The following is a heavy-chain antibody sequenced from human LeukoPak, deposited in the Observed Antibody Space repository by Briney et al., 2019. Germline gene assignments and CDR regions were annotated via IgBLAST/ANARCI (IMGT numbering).Heavy chain of an antibody. CDR1: GYTFIGYY. V-gene: IGHV1-2*02. J-gene: IGHJ4*02. D-gene: IGHD1-1*01. Sequence: GASVKDSCKESGYTFIGYYIHWVRQAPRQGLEWMGWINPSNGGTNYAQRFQGRVAMTRDTSISTAYMEMSRLTFDDTAVYYCASGPTLGTTHPYFDYWGQGTLVTVSS. CDR2: INPSNGGT. CDR3: ASGPTLGTTHPYFDY.